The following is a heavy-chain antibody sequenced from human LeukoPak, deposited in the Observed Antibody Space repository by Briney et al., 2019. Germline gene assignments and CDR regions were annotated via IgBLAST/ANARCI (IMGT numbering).Heavy chain of an antibody. CDR3: ARDPPDYYDSSGYYQGGNAFDI. CDR1: GFTFSSYV. J-gene: IGHJ3*02. Sequence: GGSLRLSCAASGFTFSSYVMNWVRQAPGQGLEWVSYISSSGSTIYYADSVKGRFTISRDNAKNSLYLQMNRLRAEDTAVYYCARDPPDYYDSSGYYQGGNAFDIWGRGTMVTVSS. CDR2: ISSSGSTI. D-gene: IGHD3-22*01. V-gene: IGHV3-48*03.